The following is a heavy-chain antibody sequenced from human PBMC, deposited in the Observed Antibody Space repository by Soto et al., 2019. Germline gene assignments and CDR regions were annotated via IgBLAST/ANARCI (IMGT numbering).Heavy chain of an antibody. J-gene: IGHJ6*02. CDR1: GFTFSNYG. D-gene: IGHD3-10*01. CDR3: AKGSSGSYLGYYYYNGMDV. V-gene: IGHV3-30*18. CDR2: ISYDGSDI. Sequence: QVQLVESGGGVVQPGRSLRLSCASSGFTFSNYGMHWVRQAPGRGLEWVAVISYDGSDINYADSVKGRFTVSRDNSWDXLLXQLSSLRAEDTAVYYCAKGSSGSYLGYYYYNGMDVWGQGTTVTVSS.